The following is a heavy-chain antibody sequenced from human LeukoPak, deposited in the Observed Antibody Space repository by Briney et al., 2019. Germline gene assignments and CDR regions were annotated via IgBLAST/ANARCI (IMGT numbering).Heavy chain of an antibody. D-gene: IGHD3-22*01. Sequence: SETLSLTCAVYGGSFSGYYWSRIRQPPGKGLEWIGEINHSGSTNYNPSLKSRVTISVDTSKNQFSLKLSPVTAADTAVYYCARGSPRYYYDSSGYSDYWGQGTLVTVSS. CDR1: GGSFSGYY. J-gene: IGHJ4*02. V-gene: IGHV4-34*01. CDR3: ARGSPRYYYDSSGYSDY. CDR2: INHSGST.